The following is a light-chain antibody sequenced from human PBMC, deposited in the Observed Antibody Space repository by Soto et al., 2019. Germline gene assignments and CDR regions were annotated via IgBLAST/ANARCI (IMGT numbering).Light chain of an antibody. CDR3: QQRRNGQT. CDR2: DAS. J-gene: IGKJ5*01. Sequence: ENVWTQYPRNLAVSPGEGATRSCRASQSVSSNLAWYQQKPGQAPRLLIYDASNGATGIPARFSGREYGTDFTLPLSSLEPEDFAVYYCQQRRNGQTFGQGTRLEIK. CDR1: QSVSSN. V-gene: IGKV3-11*01.